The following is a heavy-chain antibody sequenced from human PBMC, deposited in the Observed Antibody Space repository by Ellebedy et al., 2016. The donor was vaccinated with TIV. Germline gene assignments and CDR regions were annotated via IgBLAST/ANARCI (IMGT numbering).Heavy chain of an antibody. D-gene: IGHD5-18*01. J-gene: IGHJ4*02. CDR3: AKDRTPGDGYWVFDF. V-gene: IGHV3-23*01. CDR2: IVGSGGSR. Sequence: GESLKISCVASGFTFRSYAMSWVRQAPGKGLEWVSGIVGSGGSRYADSVKGRFTISRDNSKSTLDLQMSSLRAEDTAVYYCAKDRTPGDGYWVFDFWGQGTLVTVST. CDR1: GFTFRSYA.